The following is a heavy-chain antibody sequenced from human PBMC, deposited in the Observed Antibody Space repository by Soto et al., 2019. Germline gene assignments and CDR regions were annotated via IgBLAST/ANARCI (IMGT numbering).Heavy chain of an antibody. V-gene: IGHV1-46*01. CDR3: ARKIAVAGTVGY. Sequence: QVQLVQSGAEVKKPGASVKVSCKASGYTFTSYYMHWVRQAPGQGLEWMGIINPSGGSTSYAQKSQGRVTMTRDTSTSTVYIELSSLRSEYTAVYYCARKIAVAGTVGYWGQGTLVTVSS. J-gene: IGHJ4*02. CDR1: GYTFTSYY. D-gene: IGHD6-19*01. CDR2: INPSGGST.